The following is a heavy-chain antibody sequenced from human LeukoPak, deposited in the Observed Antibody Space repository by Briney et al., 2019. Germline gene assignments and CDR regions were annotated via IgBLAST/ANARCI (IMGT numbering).Heavy chain of an antibody. Sequence: GGSLRLSCAASGFPFSSYWMSWVRQAPGKGLEGVANIKQDGSEKYYVDSVKGRFTISRDNAKNSLYLQMNSLRAEDTAVYYCARDVKGESPSYYYYGMDVWGQGTTVTVSS. J-gene: IGHJ6*02. V-gene: IGHV3-7*01. CDR3: ARDVKGESPSYYYYGMDV. D-gene: IGHD3-10*01. CDR2: IKQDGSEK. CDR1: GFPFSSYW.